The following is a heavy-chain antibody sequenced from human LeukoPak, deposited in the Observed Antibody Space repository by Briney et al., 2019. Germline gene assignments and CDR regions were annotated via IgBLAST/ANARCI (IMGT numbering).Heavy chain of an antibody. J-gene: IGHJ3*02. CDR1: GGTFSTYA. D-gene: IGHD1-1*01. CDR2: IIPILGIA. Sequence: ASVKVSCKASGGTFSTYAINWVRQAPGQGLEWVGRIIPILGIANYAQKFQGRVTITADKSTTTAYMELSSLRSEDTAVYYCARDYGETTAFDIWGQGTMVTVSS. CDR3: ARDYGETTAFDI. V-gene: IGHV1-69*04.